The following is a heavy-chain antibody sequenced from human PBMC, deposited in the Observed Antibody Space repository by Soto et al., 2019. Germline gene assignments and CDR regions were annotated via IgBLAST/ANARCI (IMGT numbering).Heavy chain of an antibody. CDR3: ARGGVSTRTFDY. V-gene: IGHV5-51*01. J-gene: IGHJ4*02. CDR1: GYNFAGYW. D-gene: IGHD3-3*01. CDR2: IYPSDSDT. Sequence: EPLKISCTGSGYNFAGYWIAWVRQMPGKGLELMGIIYPSDSDTRYRPSLQGQVTISADKSISSAYLQWSSLRASETAMYYCARGGVSTRTFDYWGQGTPVTVSS.